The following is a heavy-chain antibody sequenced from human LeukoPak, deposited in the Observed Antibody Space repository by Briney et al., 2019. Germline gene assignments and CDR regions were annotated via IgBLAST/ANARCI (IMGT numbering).Heavy chain of an antibody. CDR2: VLHGGST. V-gene: IGHV4-39*01. J-gene: IGHJ3*02. Sequence: SETLSLTCTVSGGSISRASYNWGCIRQPPGKGLEWIGSVLHGGSTHYNPSLGSRVTISVDTSKNQFSLKLNSVTAADTAMYYCARAFTSLRAFDIWGQGTMVTVSS. CDR1: GGSISRASYN. CDR3: ARAFTSLRAFDI. D-gene: IGHD2/OR15-2a*01.